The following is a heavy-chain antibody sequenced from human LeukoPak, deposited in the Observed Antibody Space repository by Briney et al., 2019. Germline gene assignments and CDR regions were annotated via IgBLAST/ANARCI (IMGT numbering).Heavy chain of an antibody. J-gene: IGHJ4*02. CDR3: ARVGSGSN. V-gene: IGHV3-23*01. CDR2: FSGSGGST. D-gene: IGHD1-26*01. CDR1: GFTFSSYA. Sequence: HPGGSLRLSCAASGFTFSSYAMSWVRQAPGKGLECISGFSGSGGSTYYADSVKGRFTISRDNSKNTLYLQMNSLRAEDTAVYYCARVGSGSNWGQGTLVTVSS.